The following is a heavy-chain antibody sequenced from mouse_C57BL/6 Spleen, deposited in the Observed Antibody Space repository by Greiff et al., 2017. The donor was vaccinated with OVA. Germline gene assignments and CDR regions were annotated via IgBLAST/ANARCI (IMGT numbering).Heavy chain of an antibody. CDR3: ARGGLRVFDY. Sequence: VQLKESGPELVKPGASVKMSCKASGYTFTDYNMHWVKQSHGKSLEWIGYINPNNGGTSYNQKFKGKATLTVNKSSSTAYMELRSLTSEDSAVYYCARGGLRVFDYWGQGTTLTVSS. CDR1: GYTFTDYN. J-gene: IGHJ2*01. CDR2: INPNNGGT. D-gene: IGHD1-1*01. V-gene: IGHV1-22*01.